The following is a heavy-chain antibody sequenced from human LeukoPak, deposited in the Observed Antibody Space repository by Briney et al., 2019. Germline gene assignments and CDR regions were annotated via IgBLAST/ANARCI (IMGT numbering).Heavy chain of an antibody. CDR1: GGTFSSYA. D-gene: IGHD3-22*01. J-gene: IGHJ4*02. V-gene: IGHV1-69*13. Sequence: ASVKVSCKASGGTFSSYAISWVRQAPGQGLEWMGGIIPIFGTANYAQKFQGRVTVTADESTSTAYMELSSLRSEDTAVYYCARGLDDSSGYYLDYWGQGTLVTVSS. CDR2: IIPIFGTA. CDR3: ARGLDDSSGYYLDY.